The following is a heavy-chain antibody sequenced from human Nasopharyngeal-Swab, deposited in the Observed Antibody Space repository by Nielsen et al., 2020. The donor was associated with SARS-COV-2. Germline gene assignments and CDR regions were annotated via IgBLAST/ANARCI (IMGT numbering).Heavy chain of an antibody. V-gene: IGHV4-59*01. CDR2: IYYSGST. CDR1: GGSISSYY. CDR3: ARVALGSYLRGRGMDV. D-gene: IGHD3-16*02. J-gene: IGHJ6*02. Sequence: SETLSLTCTVSGGSISSYYWSWIRQPPGKGLEWIGYIYYSGSTNYNPSLKSRVTISVDTSKNQFSLKLSSVTAADTAVYYCARVALGSYLRGRGMDVWGQGTTVTVSS.